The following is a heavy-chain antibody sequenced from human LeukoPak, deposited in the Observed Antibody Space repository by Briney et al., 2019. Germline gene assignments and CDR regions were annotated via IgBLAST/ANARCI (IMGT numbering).Heavy chain of an antibody. CDR3: ARRYCSSTSCYDTPFDY. V-gene: IGHV3-21*01. CDR2: ISSSSSYI. CDR1: GFTFSSYS. Sequence: GGSLRLSCAASGFTFSSYSMNWVRQAPGKGLEWVSSISSSSSYIYYADSVKGRFTISRDNAKNSLCLQMNSLRAEDTAVYYCARRYCSSTSCYDTPFDYWGQGTLVTVSS. D-gene: IGHD2-2*01. J-gene: IGHJ4*02.